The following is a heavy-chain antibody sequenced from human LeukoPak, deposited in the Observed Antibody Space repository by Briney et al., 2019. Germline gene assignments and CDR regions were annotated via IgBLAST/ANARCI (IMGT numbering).Heavy chain of an antibody. CDR2: ISHIGST. J-gene: IGHJ4*02. V-gene: IGHV4-34*01. D-gene: IGHD6-13*01. CDR3: ARGCIAAAGPADY. CDR1: GRSFSDYS. Sequence: SETLSLTCAVYGRSFSDYSWSWIRQPPGKGLGWIGEISHIGSTNYNPSLKSRVTISVDTSKNQFSLKLSSVTAADTAVYYCARGCIAAAGPADYWGQGTLVTVSS.